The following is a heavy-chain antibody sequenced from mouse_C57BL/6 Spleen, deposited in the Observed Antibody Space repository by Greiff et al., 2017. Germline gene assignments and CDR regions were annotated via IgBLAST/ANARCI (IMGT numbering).Heavy chain of an antibody. CDR2: IYPGDGDT. CDR1: GYAFSSSW. D-gene: IGHD2-2*01. J-gene: IGHJ2*01. V-gene: IGHV1-82*01. Sequence: VQLQQSGPELVKPGASVKISCKASGYAFSSSWMNWVKQRPGKGLEWIGRIYPGDGDTNYNGKFKGKATLTAAKSSSTAYMQLSSLTSEDSAVYFCARSGDGYDGFDYWGQGTTLTVSS. CDR3: ARSGDGYDGFDY.